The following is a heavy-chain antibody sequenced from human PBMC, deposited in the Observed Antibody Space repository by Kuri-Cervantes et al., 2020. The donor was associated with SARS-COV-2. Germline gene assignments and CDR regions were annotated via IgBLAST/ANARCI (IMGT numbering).Heavy chain of an antibody. D-gene: IGHD6-13*01. J-gene: IGHJ4*02. CDR2: IKQDGSEK. CDR3: ARGIGIAAAGH. Sequence: GGSLRLSCAASGFTFTSYAMTWVRQAPGKGLEWVANIKQDGSEKYYVDSVKGRFTISRDNAKNSLYLQMNSLRAEDTAVYYCARGIGIAAAGHWGQGTLVTVSS. V-gene: IGHV3-7*01. CDR1: GFTFTSYA.